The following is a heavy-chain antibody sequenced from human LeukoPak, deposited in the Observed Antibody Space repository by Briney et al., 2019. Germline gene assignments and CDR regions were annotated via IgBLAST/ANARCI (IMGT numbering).Heavy chain of an antibody. CDR2: ISYDGSNK. CDR3: ARDLDRIQLATHYYGMDV. D-gene: IGHD5-18*01. Sequence: GGSLRLSCAASGFTFSSYAMSWVRQAPGKGLEWVAVISYDGSNKYYADSVKGRFTISRDNSKNTLYLQMNSLRAEDTAVYYCARDLDRIQLATHYYGMDVWGQGTTVTVSS. J-gene: IGHJ6*02. V-gene: IGHV3-30-3*01. CDR1: GFTFSSYA.